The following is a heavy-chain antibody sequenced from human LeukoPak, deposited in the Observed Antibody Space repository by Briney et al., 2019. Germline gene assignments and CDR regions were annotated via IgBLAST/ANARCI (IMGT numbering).Heavy chain of an antibody. CDR1: RFTFSDYY. CDR3: AKVREIYDYVWGSLSY. Sequence: AGGSLRLSCAASRFTFSDYYMSWIRQAPGKGLEWVSYISSSGSTIYYADSVKGRFTIPRDNSKNTLYLQMNSLRAEDTAVYYCAKVREIYDYVWGSLSYWGQGTLVTVSS. D-gene: IGHD3-16*01. CDR2: ISSSGSTI. V-gene: IGHV3-11*04. J-gene: IGHJ4*02.